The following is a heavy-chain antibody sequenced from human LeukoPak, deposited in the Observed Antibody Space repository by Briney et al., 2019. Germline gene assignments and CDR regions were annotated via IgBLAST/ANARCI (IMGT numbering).Heavy chain of an antibody. J-gene: IGHJ4*02. D-gene: IGHD3-10*01. V-gene: IGHV3-23*01. CDR3: AKSPLLWFGELLLCFDY. Sequence: GGSLRLSCAASGFTFSSYAMSWVRQAPGKGLEWVSAISGSGGSTYYADSVKGRFTISRDNSKNTLYLQMNSLRAEDTAVYYCAKSPLLWFGELLLCFDYWGQGTLVTVSS. CDR2: ISGSGGST. CDR1: GFTFSSYA.